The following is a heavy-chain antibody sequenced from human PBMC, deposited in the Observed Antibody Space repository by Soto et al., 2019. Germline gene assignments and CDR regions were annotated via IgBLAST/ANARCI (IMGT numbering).Heavy chain of an antibody. V-gene: IGHV4-39*01. J-gene: IGHJ3*01. CDR3: ARRVTWAFDV. CDR2: MYYSGST. Sequence: QLQLQESGPGLVKPSETLSLTCTVSGGSISSSTYYWGWIRQPPGKGLEWIGSMYYSGSTYYNPSLKSRVTISVDTSNNQFSLKLSSVTAADTAVYYCARRVTWAFDVWGQGTMVTVSS. CDR1: GGSISSSTYY.